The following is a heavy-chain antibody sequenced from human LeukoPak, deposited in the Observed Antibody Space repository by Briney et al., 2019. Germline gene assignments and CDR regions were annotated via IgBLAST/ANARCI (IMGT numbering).Heavy chain of an antibody. J-gene: IGHJ4*02. V-gene: IGHV3-9*01. D-gene: IGHD6-19*01. CDR3: AKDNEQWLVYYFDY. CDR2: ISWNSGSI. Sequence: ALRLSCAASGFTFDDYAMHWVRQAPGKGLEWVSGISWNSGSIGYADSVKGRFTISRDNAKNSLYLQMNSLRAEDTALYYCAKDNEQWLVYYFDYWGQGTLVTVSS. CDR1: GFTFDDYA.